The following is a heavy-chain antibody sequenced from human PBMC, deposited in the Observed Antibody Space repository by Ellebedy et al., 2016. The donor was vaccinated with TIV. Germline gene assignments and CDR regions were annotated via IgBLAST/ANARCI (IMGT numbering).Heavy chain of an antibody. CDR1: GGSISTYY. J-gene: IGHJ6*02. V-gene: IGHV4-59*01. D-gene: IGHD3-9*01. CDR2: THNSGSP. CDR3: AREGYDILTGYNSGLDV. Sequence: SETLSLTCTVSGGSISTYYWTWVRQPPGKGLEWVGFTHNSGSPNYNPSLKSRVTISVDPSKNQFSLSLTSVTAADTAVYYCAREGYDILTGYNSGLDVWGQGTTVTVSS.